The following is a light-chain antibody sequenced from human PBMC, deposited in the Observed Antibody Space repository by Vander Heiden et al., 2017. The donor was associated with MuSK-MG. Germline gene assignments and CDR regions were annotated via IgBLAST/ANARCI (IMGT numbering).Light chain of an antibody. CDR3: QQSDSTPYT. CDR2: AAS. Sequence: SHIIQSPSSLSASVGDRVTITCRASQSISSYLNWYQQKPGKAPKLLIYAASSLQSGVPSRFSGSGSGTDFTLTISRLQPEDFATYYCQQSDSTPYTFGQGTKVEIK. CDR1: QSISSY. V-gene: IGKV1-39*01. J-gene: IGKJ2*01.